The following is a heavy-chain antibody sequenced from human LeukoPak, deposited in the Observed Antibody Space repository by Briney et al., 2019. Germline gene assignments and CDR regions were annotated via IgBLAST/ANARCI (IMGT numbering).Heavy chain of an antibody. CDR3: ARGRSIRSSGWFDY. J-gene: IGHJ4*02. D-gene: IGHD6-19*01. CDR2: IYSGGST. Sequence: GGSLRLSCAASGFTVSSNYMSWVRQAPGKGLEWVSVIYSGGSTYYADSVKGRFTISRDNSKNTLYLQMNSLRAEDTAVYYCARGRSIRSSGWFDYWGQGTLVTVSS. V-gene: IGHV3-53*01. CDR1: GFTVSSNY.